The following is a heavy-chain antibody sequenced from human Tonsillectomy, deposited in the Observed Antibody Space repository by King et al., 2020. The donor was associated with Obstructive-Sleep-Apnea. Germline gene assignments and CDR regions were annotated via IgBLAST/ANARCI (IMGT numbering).Heavy chain of an antibody. J-gene: IGHJ4*02. D-gene: IGHD1-14*01. CDR3: ARDEGGAVYPFD. Sequence: QLQESGPGLVKPSETLSLTCTVSGGSVSSGSYYWSWIRQSPRKGLEWIGFISYSGSTNFNPSLKSRVTISVDTSKNQFSLKLSSVTAADTAVYYCARDEGGAVYPFDWGQGTLVTVSS. CDR1: GGSVSSGSYY. CDR2: ISYSGST. V-gene: IGHV4-61*01.